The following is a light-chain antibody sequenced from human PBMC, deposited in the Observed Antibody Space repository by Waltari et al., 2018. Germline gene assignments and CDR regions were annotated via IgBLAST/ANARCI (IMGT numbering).Light chain of an antibody. CDR2: SAS. CDR3: QQAYSFPVT. CDR1: QDVSIY. V-gene: IGKV1-12*01. Sequence: DIQMTQSPSSVSASVGDRVTITCRASQDVSIYLAWYQQKPGKAPKFLIYSASSLQGGVPSRFIGSAAGTNFTLTIDSLQPEDFATYYCQQAYSFPVTFGPGTKLDIK. J-gene: IGKJ3*01.